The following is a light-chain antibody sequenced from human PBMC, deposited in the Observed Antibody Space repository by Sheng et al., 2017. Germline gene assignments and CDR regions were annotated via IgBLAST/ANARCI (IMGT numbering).Light chain of an antibody. Sequence: AIRMTQSPSSFSASTGDRVTITCRASQGISSYLAWYQQKPGKAPKLLIYAASTLQSGVPSRFSGSGSGTDFTLTISCLQSEDFATYYCQQYNNWPMYTFGQGTNLEIK. CDR1: QGISSY. J-gene: IGKJ2*01. V-gene: IGKV1-8*01. CDR3: QQYNNWPMYT. CDR2: AAS.